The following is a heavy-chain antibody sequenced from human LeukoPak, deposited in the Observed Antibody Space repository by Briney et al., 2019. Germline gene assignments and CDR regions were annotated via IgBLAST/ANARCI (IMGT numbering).Heavy chain of an antibody. Sequence: SETLSLTCTVSGGSISSSSYYRGWIRQPPGKGLEWIGSIYYSGSTYYNPSLKSRVTISVDTSKNQFSLKLSSVTAADTAVYYCARELGGDGYNSIDYWGQGTLVTVSS. D-gene: IGHD5-24*01. J-gene: IGHJ4*02. CDR2: IYYSGST. V-gene: IGHV4-39*07. CDR1: GGSISSSSYY. CDR3: ARELGGDGYNSIDY.